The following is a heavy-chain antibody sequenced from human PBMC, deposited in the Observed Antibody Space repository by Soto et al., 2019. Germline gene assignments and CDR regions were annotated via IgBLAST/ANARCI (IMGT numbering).Heavy chain of an antibody. Sequence: ESGGGLVQWGGSLRLSCVTSGFTFSTYGMAWVRQAPGKGLEWVSYGGSGGSRYYAESVKGRFTISRDNSKNTLSLEMNSLRAEDTATYYCEKIRGRAYPYYYMDVWGKGTTVTVSS. D-gene: IGHD3-10*01. CDR3: EKIRGRAYPYYYMDV. CDR1: GFTFSTYG. CDR2: GGSGGSR. J-gene: IGHJ6*03. V-gene: IGHV3-23*01.